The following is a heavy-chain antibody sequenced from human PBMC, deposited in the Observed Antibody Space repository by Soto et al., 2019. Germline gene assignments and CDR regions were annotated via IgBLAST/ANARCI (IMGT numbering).Heavy chain of an antibody. V-gene: IGHV4-31*03. Sequence: HSETLSLTCTVSGGSISSGGYYWSWIRQHPGKGLEWIGYIYYSGSTYYNPSLKSRVTMSVDTSKNQFSLKLSSVTAADTAVYYCARVRDCSGGSCYSNSAWFDPWGQGTLVTVSS. CDR1: GGSISSGGYY. CDR3: ARVRDCSGGSCYSNSAWFDP. D-gene: IGHD2-15*01. CDR2: IYYSGST. J-gene: IGHJ5*02.